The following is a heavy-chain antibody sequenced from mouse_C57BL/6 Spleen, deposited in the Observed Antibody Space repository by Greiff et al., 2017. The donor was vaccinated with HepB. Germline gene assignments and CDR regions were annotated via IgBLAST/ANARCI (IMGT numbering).Heavy chain of an antibody. CDR1: GYTFTSYW. CDR3: ASRWFPVDYFDY. CDR2: IDPSDSYT. Sequence: QVQLKQPGAELVRPGTSVKLSCKASGYTFTSYWMHWVKQRPGQGLEWIGVIDPSDSYTNYNQKFKGKATLTVDTSSSTAYMQLSSLTSEDSAVYYCASRWFPVDYFDYWGQGTTLTVSS. V-gene: IGHV1-59*01. J-gene: IGHJ2*01. D-gene: IGHD2-3*01.